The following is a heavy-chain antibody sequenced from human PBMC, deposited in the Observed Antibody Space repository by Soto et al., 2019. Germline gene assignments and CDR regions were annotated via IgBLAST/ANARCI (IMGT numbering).Heavy chain of an antibody. Sequence: GSLRLSCAASKSTFSTYAMSWVRKAPGKGLEWVSGISGGGGDTSYADSVRGRFTFSRDNSKNTLYLQMNSLRAEDTALYYCAKSLFGGPDIWGQGTMVTVSS. CDR3: AKSLFGGPDI. V-gene: IGHV3-23*01. CDR2: ISGGGGDT. D-gene: IGHD2-15*01. CDR1: KSTFSTYA. J-gene: IGHJ3*02.